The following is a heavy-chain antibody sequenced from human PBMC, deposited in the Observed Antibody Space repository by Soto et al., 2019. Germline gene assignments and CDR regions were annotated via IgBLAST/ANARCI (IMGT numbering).Heavy chain of an antibody. CDR1: GDSISTFY. J-gene: IGHJ4*02. CDR2: VYYTGST. D-gene: IGHD3-22*01. Sequence: PSETLSLTCTVSGDSISTFYWGWMRQSPGKELEWIGYVYYTGSTNYNPSLKSRVTISVDRSKNQFSLKLTSANAADTAVYYCARGRTVRNYADDSSDYFYFFDYWGQGTLVTVYS. V-gene: IGHV4-59*01. CDR3: ARGRTVRNYADDSSDYFYFFDY.